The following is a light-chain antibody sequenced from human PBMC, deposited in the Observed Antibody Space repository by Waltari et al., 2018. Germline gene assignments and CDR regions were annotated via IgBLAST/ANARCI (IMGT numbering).Light chain of an antibody. CDR2: DVS. CDR1: SSDVGGYTY. Sequence: QSALTLPASVSGSPGQSITISCTGTSSDVGGYTYVSWYQQPPGKAPKLMIYDVSQRPSGVSNRCSGSKSGNTAALTISGLQAEDEADYYCSSYTSSSTWVFGGGTKLTVL. V-gene: IGLV2-14*01. J-gene: IGLJ3*02. CDR3: SSYTSSSTWV.